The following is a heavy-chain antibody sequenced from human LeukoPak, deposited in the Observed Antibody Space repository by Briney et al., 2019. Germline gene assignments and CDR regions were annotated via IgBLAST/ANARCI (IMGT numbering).Heavy chain of an antibody. D-gene: IGHD4-17*01. CDR2: INHSGST. Sequence: SETLSLTCSVSGGSISNYYWSWIRQPPGKGLEWIGEINHSGSTNYNPSLKSRVTISVDTSKNQFSLKLSSVTAADTAAYYCARGTYGDYANYWGQGTLVTVSS. CDR1: GGSISNYY. V-gene: IGHV4-34*01. J-gene: IGHJ4*02. CDR3: ARGTYGDYANY.